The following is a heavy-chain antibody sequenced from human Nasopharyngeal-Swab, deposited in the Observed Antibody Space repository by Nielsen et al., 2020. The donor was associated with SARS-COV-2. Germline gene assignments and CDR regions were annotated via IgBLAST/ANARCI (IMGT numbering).Heavy chain of an antibody. D-gene: IGHD3-9*01. Sequence: WIRQPPGKGLEWVAVISYDGSNKYYADSVKGRFTITRDNSKNTLYLQMNSLRAEDTAEYYCAKGGAYYDILTGFFDYWGQGTLVTVSS. V-gene: IGHV3-30*18. CDR2: ISYDGSNK. J-gene: IGHJ4*02. CDR3: AKGGAYYDILTGFFDY.